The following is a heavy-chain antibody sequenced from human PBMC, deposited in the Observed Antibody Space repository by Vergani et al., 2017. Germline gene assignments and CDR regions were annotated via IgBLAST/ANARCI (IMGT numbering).Heavy chain of an antibody. V-gene: IGHV4-61*02. J-gene: IGHJ4*02. CDR2: IHTGGST. D-gene: IGHD2-8*01. CDR3: AGSRPYCTSGSSPAI. CDR1: GESIRSGSHY. Sequence: QVKLQESGPGLLKPSQTLSLTCTVSGESIRSGSHYWSWIRQPAGKGPEWIGHIHTGGSTDLNPSFKSRVSISVDTSKSQFSLKLNSVTVADTAVYYFAGSRPYCTSGSSPAIWGKGPLVTVSS.